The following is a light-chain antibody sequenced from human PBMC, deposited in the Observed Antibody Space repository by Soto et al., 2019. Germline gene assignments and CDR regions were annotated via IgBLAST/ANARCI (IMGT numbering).Light chain of an antibody. CDR2: GVS. J-gene: IGKJ5*01. V-gene: IGKV3-20*01. Sequence: EIVLTQSPGTLSLSPGERATLSCRASQSVSSAYSAWFQQKPGQAPRLLIYGVSTRATGIADRFSGSGSGTDFTLTISRLEPEDFAVYFCQQYAGPPTTFGQGTRLEIK. CDR1: QSVSSAY. CDR3: QQYAGPPTT.